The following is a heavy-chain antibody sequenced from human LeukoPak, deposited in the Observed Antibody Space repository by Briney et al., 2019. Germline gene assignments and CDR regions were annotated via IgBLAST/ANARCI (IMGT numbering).Heavy chain of an antibody. CDR2: ISDSSRTT. V-gene: IGHV3-23*01. Sequence: GGSLRLSCEVSGFTFSTEAMTWVRQAPGKGLEWVSSISDSSRTTYYSDSVQGRFTISRDNSRNTVYLQMNSLRVEDTAFYYCAKKLGFIPQFDYWSQGTLVAVSS. CDR3: AKKLGFIPQFDY. CDR1: GFTFSTEA. D-gene: IGHD6-13*01. J-gene: IGHJ4*02.